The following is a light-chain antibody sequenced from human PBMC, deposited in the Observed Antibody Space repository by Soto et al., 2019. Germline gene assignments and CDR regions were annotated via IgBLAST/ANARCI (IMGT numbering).Light chain of an antibody. CDR1: HIGSKS. J-gene: IGLJ3*02. Sequence: SYELTQPASVSVAPGKTARITCGGNHIGSKSVHWYQQRPGQAPVLVIYYASDRPSGIPERFSGSNSGNTATLTISRVEAGDEADYYCQVWDTSSDPSWVFGGGTKLTVL. CDR2: YAS. V-gene: IGLV3-21*04. CDR3: QVWDTSSDPSWV.